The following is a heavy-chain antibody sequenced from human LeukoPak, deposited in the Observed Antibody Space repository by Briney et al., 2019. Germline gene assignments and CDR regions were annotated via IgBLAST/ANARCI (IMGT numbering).Heavy chain of an antibody. J-gene: IGHJ4*02. Sequence: GGSLRLSCAASGFTFSSYAMSWVRQAPGKGREWVSAISGSGGSTYYADSVKGRFTISRDNSKNTLYLQMNSLRAEDTAVYYCAKQIDILTGYFDYWGQGTLVTVSS. CDR1: GFTFSSYA. CDR3: AKQIDILTGYFDY. CDR2: ISGSGGST. V-gene: IGHV3-23*01. D-gene: IGHD3-9*01.